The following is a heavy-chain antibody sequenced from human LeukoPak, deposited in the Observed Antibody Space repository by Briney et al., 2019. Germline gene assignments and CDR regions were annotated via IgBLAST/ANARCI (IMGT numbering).Heavy chain of an antibody. Sequence: GGSLRLSCAASGFTFSSYAMSWVRQAPGKGLEWVSAISGSGGSTYYADSVKGRFTISRDISKTTLYLQMNSLRAEDTALYYCAKALGATLYYGMDVWGQGTTGTVS. V-gene: IGHV3-23*01. CDR2: ISGSGGST. CDR3: AKALGATLYYGMDV. J-gene: IGHJ6*02. D-gene: IGHD1-26*01. CDR1: GFTFSSYA.